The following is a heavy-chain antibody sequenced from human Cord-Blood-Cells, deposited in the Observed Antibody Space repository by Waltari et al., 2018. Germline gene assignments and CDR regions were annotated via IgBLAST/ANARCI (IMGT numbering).Heavy chain of an antibody. CDR3: ARGSGSYPQYYFDY. CDR1: GGIFSSYA. Sequence: QVQLVQSGAEVKKPGSSVKVSCKASGGIFSSYAISRVRQPPGQGLEWMGGIIPIFGTANYAQKFQGRVTITADESTSTAYMELSSLRSEDTAVYYCARGSGSYPQYYFDYWGQGTLVTVSS. V-gene: IGHV1-69*01. J-gene: IGHJ4*02. D-gene: IGHD3-10*01. CDR2: IIPIFGTA.